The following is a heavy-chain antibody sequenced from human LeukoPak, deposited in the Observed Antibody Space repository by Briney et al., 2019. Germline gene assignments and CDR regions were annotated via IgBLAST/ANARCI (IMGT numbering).Heavy chain of an antibody. CDR3: ASRGINLLLWFGESLI. CDR1: GGTFSSYA. V-gene: IGHV1-69*06. Sequence: GASVKVSCKASGGTFSSYAISWVRQAPGQGLEWMGGIIPIFGTANYAQKFQGRVTITADKSTSTAYMELSSLRSEDTAVYYCASRGINLLLWFGESLIWGQGTMVTVSS. D-gene: IGHD3-10*01. CDR2: IIPIFGTA. J-gene: IGHJ3*02.